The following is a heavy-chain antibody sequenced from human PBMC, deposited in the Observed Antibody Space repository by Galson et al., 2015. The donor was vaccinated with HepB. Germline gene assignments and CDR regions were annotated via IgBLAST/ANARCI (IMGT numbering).Heavy chain of an antibody. CDR1: GFTFSSYW. Sequence: SLRLSCAASGFTFSSYWMSWVRQAPGKGLEWVANIKQDGSEKYYVDSVKGRFTISRDNAKNSLYLQMNSLRAEDTAVYYCARESCSSTSCYGGEDAFDIWGQGTMVTVSS. CDR3: ARESCSSTSCYGGEDAFDI. D-gene: IGHD2-2*01. V-gene: IGHV3-7*01. J-gene: IGHJ3*02. CDR2: IKQDGSEK.